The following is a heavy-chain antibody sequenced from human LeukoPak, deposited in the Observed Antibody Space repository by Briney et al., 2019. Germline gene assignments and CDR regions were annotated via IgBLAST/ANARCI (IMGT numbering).Heavy chain of an antibody. J-gene: IGHJ4*02. CDR1: GFTFSSYS. D-gene: IGHD3-22*01. Sequence: GGSLRLSCAASGFTFSSYSMNWVRQAPGKGLEWVSSISSSSSYIYYADSVKGRFTISRDNAKNSLYLQMNSLRAEDTAVYYCARGPHDRSGYRSDYWGQGTLVTVSS. CDR2: ISSSSSYI. CDR3: ARGPHDRSGYRSDY. V-gene: IGHV3-21*01.